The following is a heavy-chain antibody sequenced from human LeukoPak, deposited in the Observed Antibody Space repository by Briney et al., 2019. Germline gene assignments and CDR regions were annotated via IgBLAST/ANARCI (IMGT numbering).Heavy chain of an antibody. CDR3: ARGGWYSSSWSKNTNFDY. V-gene: IGHV4-34*01. J-gene: IGHJ4*02. D-gene: IGHD6-13*01. CDR1: GGSLSSYY. Sequence: SETLSLTCAVYGGSLSSYYWSWISQPPGKRLEWIGEINHSGSTNYNPSLKSRVTISVDTSKNQFSLKLSSVTAADTAVYYCARGGWYSSSWSKNTNFDYWGQGTLVTVSS. CDR2: INHSGST.